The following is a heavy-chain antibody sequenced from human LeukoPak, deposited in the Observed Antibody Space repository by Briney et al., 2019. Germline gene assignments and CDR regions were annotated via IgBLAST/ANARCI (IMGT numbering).Heavy chain of an antibody. Sequence: SETLSLTCTDSGGSLSSYYWSWIRQPPGKGLEWIGYIYYSGSTNYNPSLKSRVTISVDTSKNQFSLKLSSVTAADATVYYCAKRGPYYYGSGSYYKGAQYYFDSWGQGPLVTVSS. CDR2: IYYSGST. CDR1: GGSLSSYY. D-gene: IGHD3-10*01. V-gene: IGHV4-59*01. J-gene: IGHJ4*02. CDR3: AKRGPYYYGSGSYYKGAQYYFDS.